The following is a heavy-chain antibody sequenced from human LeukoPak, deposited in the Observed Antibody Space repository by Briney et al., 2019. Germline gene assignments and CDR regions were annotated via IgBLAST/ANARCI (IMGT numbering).Heavy chain of an antibody. Sequence: SVTVSCKASGGTFSSYAISWVRQAPGQGLEWMGRIIPILGIANYAQKFQGRVTITADKSTSTAYMELSSLRSEDTAVYYCARDDDSSGPHQYYFDYWGQGTLVTVSS. D-gene: IGHD3-22*01. CDR3: ARDDDSSGPHQYYFDY. CDR2: IIPILGIA. CDR1: GGTFSSYA. V-gene: IGHV1-69*04. J-gene: IGHJ4*02.